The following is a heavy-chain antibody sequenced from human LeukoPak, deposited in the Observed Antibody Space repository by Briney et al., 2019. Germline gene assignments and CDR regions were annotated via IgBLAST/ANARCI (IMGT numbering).Heavy chain of an antibody. CDR2: ISSSSSYT. V-gene: IGHV3-11*05. D-gene: IGHD1-1*01. CDR1: GFTFSDYY. CDR3: AKAGTGTNMIFDY. Sequence: GGSLRLSCAASGFTFSDYYMSWIRQAPGKGLEWVSYISSSSSYTNYADSVKGRFTISRDTSKNTLYLQMYSLRAEDTAVYYCAKAGTGTNMIFDYWGQGTLVTVSS. J-gene: IGHJ4*02.